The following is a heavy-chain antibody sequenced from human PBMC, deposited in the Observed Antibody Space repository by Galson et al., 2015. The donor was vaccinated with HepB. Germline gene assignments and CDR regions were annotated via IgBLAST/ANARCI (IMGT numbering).Heavy chain of an antibody. CDR1: GFTFGDYT. CDR2: IKNKVYGGTT. CDR3: SRASPEWLCGGSCYPGQKGGDY. Sequence: SLRLSCAGCGFTFGDYTMSWFRQAPGKGLEWVSSIKNKVYGGTTLYAATVQGRFTISRDDSTSITYLEMNSLRTEDRGVYYCSRASPEWLCGGSCYPGQKGGDYWGQGTLVTVSS. J-gene: IGHJ4*02. D-gene: IGHD2-15*01. V-gene: IGHV3-49*03.